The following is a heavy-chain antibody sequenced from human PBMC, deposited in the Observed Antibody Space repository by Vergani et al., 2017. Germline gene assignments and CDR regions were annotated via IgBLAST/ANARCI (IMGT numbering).Heavy chain of an antibody. V-gene: IGHV3-21*01. D-gene: IGHD2-2*01. CDR3: AGAGYCSSTSCYFDY. CDR1: GFTFSSYS. J-gene: IGHJ4*02. Sequence: VQLVESGGGVVQPGRSLRLSCAASGFTFSSYSMNWVRQAPGKGLEWVSSISSSSSYIYYADSVKGRFTISRDNAKNSLYLQMNSLRAEDTAVYYCAGAGYCSSTSCYFDYWGQGTLVTASS. CDR2: ISSSSSYI.